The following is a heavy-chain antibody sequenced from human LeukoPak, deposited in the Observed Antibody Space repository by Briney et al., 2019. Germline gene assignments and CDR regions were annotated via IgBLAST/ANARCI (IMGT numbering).Heavy chain of an antibody. Sequence: SETLSFTCTVSGGSISSYYWSWIRQPPGKGLEWIGYIYYSGSTNYNPSLKSRVTISVDTSKNQFSLKLSSVTAADTAVYYCAGQYCSGGSCQLDYWGQGTLVTVSS. D-gene: IGHD2-15*01. V-gene: IGHV4-59*01. J-gene: IGHJ4*02. CDR2: IYYSGST. CDR3: AGQYCSGGSCQLDY. CDR1: GGSISSYY.